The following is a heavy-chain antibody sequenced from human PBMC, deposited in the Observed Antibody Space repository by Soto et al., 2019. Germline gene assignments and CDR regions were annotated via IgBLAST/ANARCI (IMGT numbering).Heavy chain of an antibody. J-gene: IGHJ6*02. CDR3: AGDLLPLVVVSTMGRGVMDV. Sequence: AGGPLRLSCAASGFTFSSYSMNWVRQAPGKGLEWVSSISSSSSYIYYADSVKGRFTISRDNAKNSLYLQVNSLRAEDTAVYYCAGDLLPLVVVSTMGRGVMDVWGQGTTVTVSS. CDR2: ISSSSSYI. CDR1: GFTFSSYS. D-gene: IGHD3-10*01. V-gene: IGHV3-21*01.